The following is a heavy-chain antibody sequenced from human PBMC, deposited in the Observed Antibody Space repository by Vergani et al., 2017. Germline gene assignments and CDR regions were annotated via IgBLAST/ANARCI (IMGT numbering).Heavy chain of an antibody. CDR1: GFTFSSYG. J-gene: IGHJ6*02. CDR2: ISYDGSNK. D-gene: IGHD3-16*02. V-gene: IGHV3-30*18. CDR3: AKDGERVRYVWGSYRYLGGMDV. Sequence: QVQLVESGGGVVQPGRSLRLSCAASGFTFSSYGMHWVRQAPGXGLEWVAVISYDGSNKYYADSVKGRFTISRDNSKNTLYLQMNSLRAEDTAVYYCAKDGERVRYVWGSYRYLGGMDVWGQGTTVTVSS.